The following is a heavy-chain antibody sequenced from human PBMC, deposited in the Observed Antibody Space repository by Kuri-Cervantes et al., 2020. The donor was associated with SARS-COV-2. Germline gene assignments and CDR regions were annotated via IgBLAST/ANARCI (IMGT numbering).Heavy chain of an antibody. CDR3: ARVKSVVTPDIDY. CDR1: GGSISSGSYY. CDR2: IYTSGST. J-gene: IGHJ4*02. D-gene: IGHD4-23*01. Sequence: SETLSLTCTVSGGSISSGSYYWSWIRQPAGKGLEWIGRIYTSGSTNYHPSLKSRVTISVDTSKNQFSLKLSSVTAADTAVYYCARVKSVVTPDIDYWGQGTLVTVSS. V-gene: IGHV4-61*02.